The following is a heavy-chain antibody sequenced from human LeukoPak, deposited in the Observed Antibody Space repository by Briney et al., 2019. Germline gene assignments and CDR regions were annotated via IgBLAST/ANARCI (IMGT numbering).Heavy chain of an antibody. CDR3: ARGHGSPQSRRPAHFDY. J-gene: IGHJ4*02. V-gene: IGHV4-34*01. Sequence: SETLSLTCAVYGGSFSGYYWSWIRQPPGKGLEWIGEINHSGSTNYNPSLKSRVTISVDTSKNQFSLKLSSVTAADTAVYYCARGHGSPQSRRPAHFDYWGQGTLVTVSS. CDR1: GGSFSGYY. D-gene: IGHD1-26*01. CDR2: INHSGST.